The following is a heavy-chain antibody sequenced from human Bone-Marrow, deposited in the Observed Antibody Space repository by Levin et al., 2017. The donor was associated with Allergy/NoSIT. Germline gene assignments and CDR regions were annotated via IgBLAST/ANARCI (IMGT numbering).Heavy chain of an antibody. Sequence: PGGSLRLSCKTSEYTFSTSDINWVRQAPGQGLEWMGWMTPKSGNTGYAQKLQGRVSLTRDTSISTAYMELSSLRSEDTAVYFCVAGAGLWGRGTLVTVSS. CDR2: MTPKSGNT. CDR1: EYTFSTSD. J-gene: IGHJ2*01. CDR3: VAGAGL. D-gene: IGHD6-19*01. V-gene: IGHV1-8*01.